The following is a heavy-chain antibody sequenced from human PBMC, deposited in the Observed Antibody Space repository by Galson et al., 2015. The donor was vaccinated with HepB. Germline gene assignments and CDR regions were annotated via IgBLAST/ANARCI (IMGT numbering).Heavy chain of an antibody. V-gene: IGHV3-23*01. CDR3: AKGRGWYTGFDS. Sequence: SLRLSCAASGYAFDTHAMSWVRQAPGKGLQWVSGISGDTYGTYYADSVKGRFTISRDNSNNRLYLQMTSVRADDTATYYCAKGRGWYTGFDSWGQGALVIVSS. J-gene: IGHJ4*02. CDR1: GYAFDTHA. D-gene: IGHD6-19*01. CDR2: ISGDTYGT.